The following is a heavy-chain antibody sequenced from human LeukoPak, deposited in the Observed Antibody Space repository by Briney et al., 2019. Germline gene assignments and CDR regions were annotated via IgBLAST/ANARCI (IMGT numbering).Heavy chain of an antibody. CDR2: ISTSTTTI. Sequence: GGSLRLSCAASGFTFSIYAMHWVRQAPGKGLEWISYISTSTTTIYYANSVKGRFTISRDNAKKSLYLQMNSLRVEDTGVYYCASWGEGALDNWGQGTLVTVSS. CDR3: ASWGEGALDN. CDR1: GFTFSIYA. J-gene: IGHJ4*02. V-gene: IGHV3-48*01. D-gene: IGHD1-26*01.